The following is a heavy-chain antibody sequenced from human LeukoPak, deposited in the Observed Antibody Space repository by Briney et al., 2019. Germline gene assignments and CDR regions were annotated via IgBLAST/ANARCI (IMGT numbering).Heavy chain of an antibody. CDR1: GGSISSYY. D-gene: IGHD3-10*01. CDR3: ARQIWFLSSWFDP. V-gene: IGHV4-59*08. Sequence: SETLSLTCTVSGGSISSYYWSWIRQPPGKGLEWIGYTYYSGSTNYNPSLKSRVTISVDTSKNQFSLKLSSVTAADTAVYYCARQIWFLSSWFDPWGQGTLVTVSS. J-gene: IGHJ5*02. CDR2: TYYSGST.